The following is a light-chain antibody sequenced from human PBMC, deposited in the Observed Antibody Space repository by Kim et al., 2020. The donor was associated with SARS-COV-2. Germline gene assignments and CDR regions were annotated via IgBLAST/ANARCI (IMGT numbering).Light chain of an antibody. CDR1: SGGIASNH. Sequence: TVTSACARSSGGIASNHVQWYQQRPGSAPTTVIYEDSLRASGVPDRFSGSIDSSSNSASLTISGLKTEDEADYYCQSYDSRSWVFGGGTQLTVL. J-gene: IGLJ3*02. CDR3: QSYDSRSWV. CDR2: EDS. V-gene: IGLV6-57*03.